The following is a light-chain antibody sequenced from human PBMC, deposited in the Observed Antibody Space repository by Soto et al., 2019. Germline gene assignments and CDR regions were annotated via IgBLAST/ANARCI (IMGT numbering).Light chain of an antibody. J-gene: IGKJ5*01. CDR2: GAS. V-gene: IGKV3-20*01. Sequence: DIVLTQSPGTLSLSPGERATLSCRASHSVSSSYLAWYQQRPGQAPRLLISGASSRSTGIPDRFSGNGSGTDFTLTISRLEPEDFAVYYCQQYGNSPQITFGQGTRLEIK. CDR1: HSVSSSY. CDR3: QQYGNSPQIT.